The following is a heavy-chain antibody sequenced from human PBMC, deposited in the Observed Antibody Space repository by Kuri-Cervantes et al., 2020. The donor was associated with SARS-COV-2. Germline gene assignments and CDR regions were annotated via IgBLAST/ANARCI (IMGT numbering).Heavy chain of an antibody. V-gene: IGHV3-21*01. Sequence: GESLKISCAASGFTFSSYSMNWVRQAPGKGLEWVSSISSSSSYIYYADSVKGRFTISRDNAKNSLYLQMNSLRAEDTAVYYCAREQQLVPLDYWGRGTLVTVSS. CDR3: AREQQLVPLDY. J-gene: IGHJ4*02. CDR1: GFTFSSYS. CDR2: ISSSSSYI. D-gene: IGHD6-13*01.